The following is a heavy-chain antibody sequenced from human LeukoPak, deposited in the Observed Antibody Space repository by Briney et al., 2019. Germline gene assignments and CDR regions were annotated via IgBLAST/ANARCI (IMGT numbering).Heavy chain of an antibody. D-gene: IGHD6-19*01. J-gene: IGHJ4*02. Sequence: PGGSLRLSCAASGFTFSIYAMSWVRQASKGLEWVSSISAGGDYTYYADSVKGRFTISRDSSENTLYLQMNSLRAEDTAVYYCAKRQAVGGWGAFDSWGRGTLVTVSS. CDR3: AKRQAVGGWGAFDS. CDR1: GFTFSIYA. V-gene: IGHV3-23*01. CDR2: ISAGGDYT.